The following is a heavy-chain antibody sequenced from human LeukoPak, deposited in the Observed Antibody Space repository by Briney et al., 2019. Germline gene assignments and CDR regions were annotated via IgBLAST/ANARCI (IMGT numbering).Heavy chain of an antibody. V-gene: IGHV3-48*02. CDR1: GFTFNSYS. Sequence: GGSLRLSCAASGFTFNSYSMNWVRQAPGKGLEWVSYISSSSSTIYYADSVKGRFTISRDNAKNSLYLQMNSLRDEDTAVYYCAREGEYDFWSGYYPAYFDYWGQGTLVTVSS. CDR3: AREGEYDFWSGYYPAYFDY. CDR2: ISSSSSTI. J-gene: IGHJ4*02. D-gene: IGHD3-3*01.